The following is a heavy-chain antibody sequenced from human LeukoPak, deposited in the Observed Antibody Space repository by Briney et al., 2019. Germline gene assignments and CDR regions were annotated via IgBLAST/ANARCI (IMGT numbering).Heavy chain of an antibody. D-gene: IGHD1-26*01. CDR3: AKDLPSNIVGASYYFDY. Sequence: GGSLRLSCAASGFTFSSYSXNWVRQAPGKGLEWVSGISGSGGSTHYADPVKGRFTISRDNSKNTLYLQMNSLGGEDTAEYYCAKDLPSNIVGASYYFDYWGQGILVTVSS. CDR2: ISGSGGST. J-gene: IGHJ4*02. V-gene: IGHV3-23*01. CDR1: GFTFSSYS.